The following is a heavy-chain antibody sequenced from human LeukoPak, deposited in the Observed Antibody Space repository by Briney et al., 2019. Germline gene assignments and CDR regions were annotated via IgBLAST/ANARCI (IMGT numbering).Heavy chain of an antibody. CDR2: IYTSGST. CDR3: ARGAYYYNSGDAFDV. CDR1: GGSISSGSYY. J-gene: IGHJ3*01. V-gene: IGHV4-61*02. D-gene: IGHD3-10*01. Sequence: SQTLSLTCTVSGGSISSGSYYWSWIRQPAGKGLEWIGRIYTSGSTKYNPSLKSRVTISVDMSKNQFSLKLSSVTAADTAVYYCARGAYYYNSGDAFDVWGQGTMVTVSS.